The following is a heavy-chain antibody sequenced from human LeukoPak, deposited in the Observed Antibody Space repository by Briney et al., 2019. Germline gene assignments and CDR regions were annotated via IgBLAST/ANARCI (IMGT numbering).Heavy chain of an antibody. D-gene: IGHD3-9*01. Sequence: SETLSLTCTVSGGSISSSNYYWGWIRQPPGKGLEWIGSIYYSASTYYNPSLKSRVTISVDTSKNQFSLKLSSVSAADTAVYYCARHPVLRYLGTWGQGTLVTVSS. CDR2: IYYSAST. J-gene: IGHJ4*02. CDR1: GGSISSSNYY. CDR3: ARHPVLRYLGT. V-gene: IGHV4-39*01.